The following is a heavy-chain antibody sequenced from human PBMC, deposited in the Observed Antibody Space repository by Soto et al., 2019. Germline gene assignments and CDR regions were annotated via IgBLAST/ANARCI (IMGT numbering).Heavy chain of an antibody. CDR1: GFSFSLYG. V-gene: IGHV3-33*01. CDR3: ARSPDTTGYHYGMDV. J-gene: IGHJ6*02. CDR2: IWYDGSNK. D-gene: IGHD3-22*01. Sequence: GGSLRLSCAASGFSFSLYGMQWVRQAPGKGLEWVAVIWYDGSNKYYADSVKGRFTISRDNSKNTLYLQMNSLRAEDTAVYYCARSPDTTGYHYGMDVWGQGPTVTVSS.